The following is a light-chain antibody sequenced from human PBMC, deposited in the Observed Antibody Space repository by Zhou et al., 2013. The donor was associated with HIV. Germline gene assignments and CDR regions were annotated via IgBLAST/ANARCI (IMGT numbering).Light chain of an antibody. Sequence: EIVLTQSPGTLSLSPGERATLSCRASQSVSSNYLAWYQQRPGQAPRLLIYGASSRATGIPDRFSGSGSGTDFTLTINRLEPEDFAVYYCQQYSXSPPITFGQGTRL. CDR2: GAS. CDR3: QQYSXSPPIT. V-gene: IGKV3-20*01. CDR1: QSVSSNY. J-gene: IGKJ5*01.